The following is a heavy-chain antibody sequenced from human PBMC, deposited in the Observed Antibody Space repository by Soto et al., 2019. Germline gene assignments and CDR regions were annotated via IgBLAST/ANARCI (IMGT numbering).Heavy chain of an antibody. CDR1: GGSISSSSYY. J-gene: IGHJ6*03. Sequence: SATLSLTCTFSGGSISSSSYYWGWIRQPPGKGLEWIGSIYYSGSTYYNPSLKSRVTISVDTSKNQFSLKLSSVTAADTAVYYCARQVDYMDVWGKGTTVT. CDR2: IYYSGST. CDR3: ARQVDYMDV. V-gene: IGHV4-39*01.